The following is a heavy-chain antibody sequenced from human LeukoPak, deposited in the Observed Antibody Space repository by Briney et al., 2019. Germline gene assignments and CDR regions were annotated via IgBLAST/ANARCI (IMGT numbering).Heavy chain of an antibody. CDR1: GGTFSSYA. J-gene: IGHJ3*02. CDR3: ARAPLGIAARDAFDI. V-gene: IGHV1-69*13. CDR2: IIPIFGTA. D-gene: IGHD6-6*01. Sequence: SVKVSCKASGGTFSSYAISWVRQAPGQGLEWMGGIIPIFGTANYAQRFQGRVTITADESTSTAYMELSSLRSEDTAVYYCARAPLGIAARDAFDIWGQGTMITVSS.